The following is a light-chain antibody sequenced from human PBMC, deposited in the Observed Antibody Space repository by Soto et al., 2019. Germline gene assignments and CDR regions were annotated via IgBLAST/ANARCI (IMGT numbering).Light chain of an antibody. CDR2: GNN. CDR1: TSNIGAGYD. V-gene: IGLV1-40*01. J-gene: IGLJ2*01. Sequence: QAVVTQPPSVSGAPGQRLTISCTGSTSNIGAGYDVHWYQQFPGTAPKLLIYGNNNRPSGVPDRFSGSKSGTSASLAITGLQTEDEADYYCQSYDSSLSVVVFGGRTQLTVL. CDR3: QSYDSSLSVVV.